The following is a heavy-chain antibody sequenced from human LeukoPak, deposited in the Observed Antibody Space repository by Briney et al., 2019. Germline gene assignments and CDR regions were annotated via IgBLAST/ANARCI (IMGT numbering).Heavy chain of an antibody. CDR2: TYYRSKWYN. D-gene: IGHD5-18*01. CDR3: AREVETAMVTTLVYYYYYMDV. CDR1: GDSVSSNSAA. J-gene: IGHJ6*03. Sequence: SQTLSLTCAISGDSVSSNSAAWNWIRQSPSRGLEWPGRTYYRSKWYNDYAVSVKSRITINPDTSKNQFSLQLNSVTPEDTAVYYCAREVETAMVTTLVYYYYYMDVWGKGTTVTISS. V-gene: IGHV6-1*01.